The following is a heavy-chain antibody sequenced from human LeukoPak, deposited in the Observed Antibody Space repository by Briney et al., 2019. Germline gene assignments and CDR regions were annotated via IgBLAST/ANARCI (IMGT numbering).Heavy chain of an antibody. CDR2: IYHSGNT. J-gene: IGHJ5*02. Sequence: SETLSLTCTVSGYSITNAYYWGWIRQPPGKGLEWIGSIYHSGNTYYNPSLKSRVTISVDTSNNQFSLKLSSVTATDTAVYYCARGPIGAVAGPLRFDPWGQGTLVTVSS. CDR3: ARGPIGAVAGPLRFDP. CDR1: GYSITNAYY. V-gene: IGHV4-38-2*02. D-gene: IGHD6-19*01.